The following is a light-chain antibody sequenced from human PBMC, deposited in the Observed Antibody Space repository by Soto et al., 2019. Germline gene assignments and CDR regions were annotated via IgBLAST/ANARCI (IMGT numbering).Light chain of an antibody. CDR3: QQSYSTPSIT. CDR2: AAS. V-gene: IGKV1-39*01. Sequence: DIQMTQSPSSLSASVGDVFSITFLASENIPSYLHWYQQKPGKAPKLLIYAASSLQSGVPSRFSGSGSGTDFTLTISSLQPEDFATYYCQQSYSTPSITFGQGTRLEI. CDR1: ENIPSY. J-gene: IGKJ5*01.